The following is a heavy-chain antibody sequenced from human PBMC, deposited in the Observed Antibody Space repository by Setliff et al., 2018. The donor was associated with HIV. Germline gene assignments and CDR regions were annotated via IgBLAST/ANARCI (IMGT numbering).Heavy chain of an antibody. CDR3: ASLGPATVTTDWGFDY. V-gene: IGHV4-38-2*02. Sequence: PSETLSLTCTVSGYSISSGYYWGWIRQPPGKGLEWIGSIYHSGSTYYNPSLKSRVTISVDTSKNQFSLKLSSVTAADTAVYYCASLGPATVTTDWGFDYWGQGTLVTVS. D-gene: IGHD4-17*01. CDR2: IYHSGST. CDR1: GYSISSGYY. J-gene: IGHJ4*02.